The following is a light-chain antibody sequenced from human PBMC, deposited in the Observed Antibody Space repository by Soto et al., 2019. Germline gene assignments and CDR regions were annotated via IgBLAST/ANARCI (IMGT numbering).Light chain of an antibody. V-gene: IGLV1-51*01. CDR2: DNN. Sequence: QSVLTQPPSVSAAPGQKVTSSCSGNSYNIGNNYASWYQQLPGTAPKLLIYDNNKRPSGIPDRFSGSKSGTSATLGITGLQTGDEADYYCGTWDSSLSAVVFGGGTKVTVL. CDR3: GTWDSSLSAVV. CDR1: SYNIGNNY. J-gene: IGLJ3*02.